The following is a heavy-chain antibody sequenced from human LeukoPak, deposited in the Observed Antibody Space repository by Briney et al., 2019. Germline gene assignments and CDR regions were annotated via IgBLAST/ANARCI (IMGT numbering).Heavy chain of an antibody. Sequence: GGSLRLSCAASGFTFDDYAMHWVRQAPGKGLEWVSLISGDGGSTYYADSVKGRFTISRDNSKNSLYLQMNSLRTEDTALYYCPKGLLEWLVMDVWGKGTTVTVSS. V-gene: IGHV3-43*02. D-gene: IGHD3-3*01. CDR1: GFTFDDYA. CDR3: PKGLLEWLVMDV. CDR2: ISGDGGST. J-gene: IGHJ6*03.